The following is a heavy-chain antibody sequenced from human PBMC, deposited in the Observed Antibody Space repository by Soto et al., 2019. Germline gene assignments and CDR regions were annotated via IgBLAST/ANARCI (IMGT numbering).Heavy chain of an antibody. V-gene: IGHV3-23*01. CDR2: FSGSSGNT. CDR3: ARWYGYGDS. J-gene: IGHJ4*02. CDR1: GFSISTYG. Sequence: PGFSLRLSCAASGFSISTYGVTWVRQAPGKGLEWVSGFSGSSGNTYYADSVKGRFTISRDNSKNTVYLQMNSLRAEDTDVYYCARWYGYGDSWGQGTLVTVSS. D-gene: IGHD5-12*01.